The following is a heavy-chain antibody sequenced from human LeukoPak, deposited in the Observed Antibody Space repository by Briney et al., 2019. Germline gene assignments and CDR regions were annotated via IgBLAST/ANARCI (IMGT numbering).Heavy chain of an antibody. CDR3: ARANFLYCSSTTCLFDY. CDR2: INPNDGDT. V-gene: IGHV1-2*02. CDR1: GYTFTDYY. J-gene: IGHJ4*02. Sequence: ASVKPSCKASGYTFTDYYMHWVRQAPGQGFEWMGWINPNDGDTNYAQKFQGRVTMTRDTSISTAHMEVSRLRSDDTAVYYCARANFLYCSSTTCLFDYWGQGTLVTVSS. D-gene: IGHD2-2*01.